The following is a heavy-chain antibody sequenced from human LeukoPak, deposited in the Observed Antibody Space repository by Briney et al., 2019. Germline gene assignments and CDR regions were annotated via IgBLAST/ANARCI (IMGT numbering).Heavy chain of an antibody. D-gene: IGHD1-26*01. CDR3: AKGQTPGGYSGSYAKPRPFDY. CDR1: GFTFSSYG. J-gene: IGHJ4*02. Sequence: GGSLRLSCAASGFTFSSYGMSWVRQAPGKGLEWVSAIETGGASTYYADSVKGRFTISRDNSKNTLYLQMNSLRAEDTAVYYCAKGQTPGGYSGSYAKPRPFDYWGQGTLVTVSS. CDR2: IETGGAST. V-gene: IGHV3-23*05.